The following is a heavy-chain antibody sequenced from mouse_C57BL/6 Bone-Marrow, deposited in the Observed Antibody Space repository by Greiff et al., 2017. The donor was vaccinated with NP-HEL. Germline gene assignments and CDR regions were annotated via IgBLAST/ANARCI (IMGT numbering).Heavy chain of an antibody. CDR1: GYTFTSYW. CDR3: ARGRVGRGSFDY. V-gene: IGHV1-69*01. D-gene: IGHD4-1*01. CDR2: IDPSDSST. Sequence: VQLQQPGAELVMPGASVKLSCKASGYTFTSYWMHWVKQRPGQGLEWIGEIDPSDSSTNYNQKFKGKSTLTVDKSSSTAYIQLSSLTSEDSAVYACARGRVGRGSFDYWGQGTTLTVSS. J-gene: IGHJ2*01.